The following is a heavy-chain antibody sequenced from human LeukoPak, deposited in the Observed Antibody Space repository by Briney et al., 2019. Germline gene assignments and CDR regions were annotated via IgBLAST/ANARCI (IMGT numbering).Heavy chain of an antibody. J-gene: IGHJ3*02. Sequence: PSETLSLTCTVSGGSISSGSYYWSWIRQPAGKGLEWIGRIYTSGSTNYNPSLKSRVTISVDTSKNQFSLKLSSVTAADTAVYYCARDCPRYDSRGYCAAFDIWGQGTMVTVPS. D-gene: IGHD3-22*01. CDR3: ARDCPRYDSRGYCAAFDI. CDR1: GGSISSGSYY. V-gene: IGHV4-61*02. CDR2: IYTSGST.